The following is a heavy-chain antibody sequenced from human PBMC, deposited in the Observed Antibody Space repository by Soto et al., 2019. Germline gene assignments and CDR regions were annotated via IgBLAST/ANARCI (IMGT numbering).Heavy chain of an antibody. CDR3: ARGDSDLAVSEAAY. V-gene: IGHV4-59*01. J-gene: IGHJ1*01. CDR2: IYFSGVA. Sequence: PSETLSLTCTVSGASITDSYWSWIRQPPEKGLEWIGYIYFSGVATYNPSLKSRATMSRDTSKNGFSLKLTSVTAADTAIYYCARGDSDLAVSEAAYWGQGTLVTVSS. D-gene: IGHD2-15*01. CDR1: GASITDSY.